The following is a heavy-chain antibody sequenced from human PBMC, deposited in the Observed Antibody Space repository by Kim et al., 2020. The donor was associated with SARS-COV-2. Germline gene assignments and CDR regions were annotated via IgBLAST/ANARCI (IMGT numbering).Heavy chain of an antibody. CDR3: ATDGPDHLRIDP. CDR1: GFTFSSYE. Sequence: GGSLRLSCAASGFTFSSYEMNWVRQAPGKGLEWISYISSRGMTISYADSVKGRFTISRDNAKNSLYLQMNSLRAEDMGVYYCATDGPDHLRIDPWGQGTLVTVSS. CDR2: ISSRGMTI. V-gene: IGHV3-48*03. J-gene: IGHJ5*02.